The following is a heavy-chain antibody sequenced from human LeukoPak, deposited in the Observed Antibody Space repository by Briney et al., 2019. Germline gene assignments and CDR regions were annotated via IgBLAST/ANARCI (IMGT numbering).Heavy chain of an antibody. CDR1: RFTFDGYA. D-gene: IGHD6-19*01. Sequence: GGSLRLSCAASRFTFDGYAMHWVRQAPGKGLEWVSGISWNSGSIGYAVTVKGRFTISRDNAKNSLYLQMNSLRAEDTAFYYCAKGRQQWYTFDIWGQGTMVTVSS. CDR3: AKGRQQWYTFDI. CDR2: ISWNSGSI. J-gene: IGHJ3*02. V-gene: IGHV3-9*01.